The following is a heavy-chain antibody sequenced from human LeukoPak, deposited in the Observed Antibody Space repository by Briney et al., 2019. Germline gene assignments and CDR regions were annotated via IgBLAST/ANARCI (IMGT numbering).Heavy chain of an antibody. CDR3: VRDLILVWTPGDDFDH. CDR2: INEYGTTI. Sequence: SGGSLRLSCAASGFTFSNYWMHWVRQAPGKGLEGVSRINEYGTTITYADSVKGRFTISRENARNTLFLQMNSLTPEDTAVYYCVRDLILVWTPGDDFDHWGQGTLVTVSS. J-gene: IGHJ4*02. V-gene: IGHV3-74*01. CDR1: GFTFSNYW. D-gene: IGHD3-16*01.